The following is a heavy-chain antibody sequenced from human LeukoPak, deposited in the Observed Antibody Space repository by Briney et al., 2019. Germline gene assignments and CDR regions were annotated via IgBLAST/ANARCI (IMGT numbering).Heavy chain of an antibody. Sequence: GGSLRLSCTTSGFTFGDFPMNWFRQAPGKGLGWIGLVRSRGYGGTTEYAASVRGRFTISRDDSKSIAYLQMNGLKTEDTAVYYCTRVAPDYYDSRPDYWGQGTLVTVSS. CDR3: TRVAPDYYDSRPDY. CDR2: VRSRGYGGTT. J-gene: IGHJ4*02. D-gene: IGHD3-22*01. CDR1: GFTFGDFP. V-gene: IGHV3-49*03.